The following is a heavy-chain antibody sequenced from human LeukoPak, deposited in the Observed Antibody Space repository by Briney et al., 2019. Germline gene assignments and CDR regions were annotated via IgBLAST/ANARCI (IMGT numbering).Heavy chain of an antibody. D-gene: IGHD5-18*01. CDR3: ARVSRQLWSPHKFIDY. CDR1: GYTFTNDD. Sequence: ASVKVSCEASGYTFTNDDINWVRQAPGQGLEWMGWMNPNSGDTGYAQKFQGRVTMTRNTSISTAYMELSSLRSEDTAVYYCARVSRQLWSPHKFIDYWGQGTLVTVSS. CDR2: MNPNSGDT. J-gene: IGHJ4*02. V-gene: IGHV1-8*01.